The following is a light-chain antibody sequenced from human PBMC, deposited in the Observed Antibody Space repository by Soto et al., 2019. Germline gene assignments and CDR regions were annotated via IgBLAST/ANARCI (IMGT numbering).Light chain of an antibody. CDR1: ESVGSN. CDR3: QQYNSWPPIT. V-gene: IGKV3-15*01. CDR2: GAS. J-gene: IGKJ5*01. Sequence: IVMTQSPATLSVSPGERATLSCRASESVGSNLAWYQQKPGQPPRLLIYGASTRATGIPARFSGGGSGTEFTLTISSPQSEDFAVYYCQQYNSWPPITFGQGTRLEIK.